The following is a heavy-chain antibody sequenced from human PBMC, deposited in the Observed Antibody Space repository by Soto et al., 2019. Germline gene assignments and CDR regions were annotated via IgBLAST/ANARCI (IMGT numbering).Heavy chain of an antibody. CDR2: VIPMFGPP. Sequence: SVKVSCKASGGTFSSYAISWVRQAPGQGLEWMGEVIPMFGPPSYAQEFRGRVTITADESTSTVYMELSSLTSDDTAVYYCARDYDTGGYLDYWGQGTMVTVSS. J-gene: IGHJ4*02. CDR3: ARDYDTGGYLDY. CDR1: GGTFSSYA. V-gene: IGHV1-69*13. D-gene: IGHD3-22*01.